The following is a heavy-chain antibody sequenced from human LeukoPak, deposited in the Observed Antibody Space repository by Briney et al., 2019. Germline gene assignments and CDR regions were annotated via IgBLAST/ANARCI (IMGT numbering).Heavy chain of an antibody. Sequence: GGSLRLSCAASGFTFSSYWMHWVRQAPGKGLLWVSHINSDGTTTTYADSVKGRFTISRDNSKNTLYLQMNSLRAEDTAVYYCARDPCGGDCYAFDIWGQGTMVTVSS. CDR3: ARDPCGGDCYAFDI. J-gene: IGHJ3*02. CDR2: INSDGTTT. V-gene: IGHV3-74*03. D-gene: IGHD2-21*02. CDR1: GFTFSSYW.